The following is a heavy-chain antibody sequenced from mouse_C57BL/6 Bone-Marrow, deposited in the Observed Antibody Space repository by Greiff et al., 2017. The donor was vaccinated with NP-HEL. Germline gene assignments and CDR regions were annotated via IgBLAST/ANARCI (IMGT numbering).Heavy chain of an antibody. CDR3: AREEDYYGTSFAY. D-gene: IGHD1-1*01. V-gene: IGHV1-81*01. J-gene: IGHJ3*01. CDR2: IYPRSGNT. Sequence: QVQLKQSGAELARPGASVKLSCKASGYTFTSYGISWVKQRPGQGLEWIGEIYPRSGNTYYNEKFKGKATLTADKSSSTAYMELRSLTSEDSAVYFCAREEDYYGTSFAYWGQGTLVTVSA. CDR1: GYTFTSYG.